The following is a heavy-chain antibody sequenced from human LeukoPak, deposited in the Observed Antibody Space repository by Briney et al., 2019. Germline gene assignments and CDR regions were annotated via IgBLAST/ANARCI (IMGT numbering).Heavy chain of an antibody. J-gene: IGHJ6*02. D-gene: IGHD3-10*01. CDR3: ARDRDTGYYYGMDV. CDR2: IKQDGSEK. Sequence: GGSLRLSCAASGFTFSSYWMSWVRQAPGKGLEWVANIKQDGSEKSYVDSVEGRFTISRDNAKNSLYLQMNSLRAEDTAVYYCARDRDTGYYYGMDVWGQGTTVTVSS. CDR1: GFTFSSYW. V-gene: IGHV3-7*01.